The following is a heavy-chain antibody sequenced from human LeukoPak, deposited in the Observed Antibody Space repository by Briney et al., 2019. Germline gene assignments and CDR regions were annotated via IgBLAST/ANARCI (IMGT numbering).Heavy chain of an antibody. CDR3: TRVGGIAAASAWFDP. CDR2: IRSKAYGGTT. CDR1: GFTFGDYA. V-gene: IGHV3-49*04. D-gene: IGHD6-13*01. Sequence: TGGSLRPSCTASGFTFGDYAMSWVRQTPGKGLEWVGFIRSKAYGGTTEYAASVKGRFTISRDDSKSIAYLQMNSLKTEDTAVYYCTRVGGIAAASAWFDPWGQGTLVTVSS. J-gene: IGHJ5*02.